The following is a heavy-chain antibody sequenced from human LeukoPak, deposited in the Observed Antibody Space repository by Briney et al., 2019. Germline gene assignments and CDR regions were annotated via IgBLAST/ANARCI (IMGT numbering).Heavy chain of an antibody. CDR1: GGSISSSSYY. D-gene: IGHD5-18*01. CDR3: ATGIQLWFAYYFDY. Sequence: SETLSLTCTVSGGSISSSSYYWGWIRQPPGKGLEWIGSIYYSGSTYYNPSLKSRVTISVDTSKNQFSLKLSSVTAADTAVYYCATGIQLWFAYYFDYWGQGTLVTVSS. CDR2: IYYSGST. J-gene: IGHJ4*02. V-gene: IGHV4-39*01.